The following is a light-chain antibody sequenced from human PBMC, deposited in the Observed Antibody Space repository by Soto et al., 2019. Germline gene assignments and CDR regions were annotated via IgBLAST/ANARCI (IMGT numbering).Light chain of an antibody. CDR3: QQHGDSPIT. CDR1: QSVHNF. V-gene: IGKV3-20*01. J-gene: IGKJ5*01. Sequence: EVVLTQSPATLSLSPGDRAALSCKASQSVHNFLAWYQQKPGQAPRLLIYGASNRAAGIPARFSGSGSGTDFTLTISRLEPEDFAVYYCQQHGDSPITFGQGTRLEIK. CDR2: GAS.